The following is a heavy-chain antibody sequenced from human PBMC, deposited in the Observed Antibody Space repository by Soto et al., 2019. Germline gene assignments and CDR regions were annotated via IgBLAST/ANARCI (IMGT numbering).Heavy chain of an antibody. J-gene: IGHJ4*02. CDR1: GFTFRGYA. CDR2: ISCNSGSI. V-gene: IGHV3-9*01. Sequence: SLRLSCAASGFTFRGYAMNWVRQAPGKGLEWVSGISCNSGSIRYADSVKGRFTISRDNAKNSLYLQMNSLRAEDTALYYCAKDKGPFSSSPHWWGQGTLVTVSS. D-gene: IGHD6-13*01. CDR3: AKDKGPFSSSPHW.